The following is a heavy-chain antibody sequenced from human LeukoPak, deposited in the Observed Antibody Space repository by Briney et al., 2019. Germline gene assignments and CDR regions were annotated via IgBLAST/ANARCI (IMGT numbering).Heavy chain of an antibody. CDR1: GFTFSRHW. CDR3: ANSGPGYSSSYYSANAY. Sequence: PGGSLRLSCAASGFTFSRHWMSWVRQAPGKGLEWVANVKQDGSEEFYVDSVKGRFTISRDNAKNSLYLQMNSLRAEDTAVYYCANSGPGYSSSYYSANAYWGQGTLVTVSS. V-gene: IGHV3-7*03. D-gene: IGHD6-19*01. CDR2: VKQDGSEE. J-gene: IGHJ4*02.